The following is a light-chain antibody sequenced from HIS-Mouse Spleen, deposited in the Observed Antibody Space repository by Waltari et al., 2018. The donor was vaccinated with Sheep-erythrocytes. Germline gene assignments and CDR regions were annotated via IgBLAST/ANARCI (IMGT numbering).Light chain of an antibody. CDR3: QAWDSSTVV. Sequence: SYELTQPPSVSVSPGQTASITCSGDKLGDKYACWYQQKPGQSPVLVIYQDSKRPSGIPARFSGSNSVNTATLTISGTQAMDEADYYCQAWDSSTVVFGGGTKLTVL. CDR2: QDS. J-gene: IGLJ2*01. CDR1: KLGDKY. V-gene: IGLV3-1*01.